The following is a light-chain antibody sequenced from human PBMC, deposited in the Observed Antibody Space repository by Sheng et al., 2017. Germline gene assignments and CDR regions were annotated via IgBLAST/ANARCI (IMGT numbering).Light chain of an antibody. V-gene: IGLV1-36*01. CDR3: AAWDDSLSGQV. Sequence: QSVLTQPPSVSEAPRQRVTISCSGSSSNIGNNAVNWYQQLPGKAPKLLIYYDDLLPSGVSDRFSGSKSGTSASLAISGLRSEDEADYYCAAWDDSLSGQVFGGGTKLTVL. CDR2: YDD. J-gene: IGLJ2*01. CDR1: SSNIGNNA.